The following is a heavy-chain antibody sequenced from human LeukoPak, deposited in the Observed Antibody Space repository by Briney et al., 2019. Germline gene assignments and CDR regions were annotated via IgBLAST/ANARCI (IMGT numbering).Heavy chain of an antibody. D-gene: IGHD6-19*01. CDR2: IYYSGRT. Sequence: SETLSLTCTVSGVSISTSSYYWDWIRRPPGKGLEWIGSIYYSGRTYYNPSLRSRVTISVDTSKNQFSLKVSSVTAADTAVYYCARHGFGSSDWYVENWGQGTLVTVSS. J-gene: IGHJ4*02. V-gene: IGHV4-39*01. CDR1: GVSISTSSYY. CDR3: ARHGFGSSDWYVEN.